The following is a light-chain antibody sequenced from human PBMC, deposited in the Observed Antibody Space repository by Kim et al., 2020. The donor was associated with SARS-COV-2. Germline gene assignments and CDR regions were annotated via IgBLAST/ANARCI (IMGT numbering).Light chain of an antibody. CDR1: QGISNY. V-gene: IGKV1-27*01. J-gene: IGKJ1*01. CDR3: QKYNSAPWT. Sequence: ASVRDRVTISCRGSQGISNYLAWYQLKPGKVPKLLIYGASALQSGVPSRFSGSGSGTDFTLTISNLQPEDVATYFCQKYNSAPWTFGQGTKVDIK. CDR2: GAS.